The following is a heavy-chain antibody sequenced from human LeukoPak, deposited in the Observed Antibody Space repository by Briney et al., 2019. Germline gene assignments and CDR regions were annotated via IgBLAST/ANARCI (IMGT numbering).Heavy chain of an antibody. D-gene: IGHD5-18*01. Sequence: SETLSLTCTVSGGSISSGGYYWSWIRQHPGKGLEWIGYIYYSGSTYYNPSLKSRVTISVDTSKNQFSLKLSSVTAADTAVYYCARDVDTGCMDVWGQGTTATVSS. J-gene: IGHJ6*02. CDR3: ARDVDTGCMDV. V-gene: IGHV4-31*03. CDR1: GGSISSGGYY. CDR2: IYYSGST.